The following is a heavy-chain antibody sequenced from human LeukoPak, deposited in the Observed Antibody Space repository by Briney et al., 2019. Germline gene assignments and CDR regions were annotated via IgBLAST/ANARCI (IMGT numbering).Heavy chain of an antibody. CDR3: AKDFGRSSSWYYFDY. Sequence: GGSLRLSCAASGFTFSSYWMHWVRQAPGKGLVWVSRINSDGSSTSYADSVKGRFTISRDNAKNTLYLQMNSLRAEDTAVYYCAKDFGRSSSWYYFDYWGQGTLVTVSS. J-gene: IGHJ4*02. CDR2: INSDGSST. D-gene: IGHD6-13*01. CDR1: GFTFSSYW. V-gene: IGHV3-74*01.